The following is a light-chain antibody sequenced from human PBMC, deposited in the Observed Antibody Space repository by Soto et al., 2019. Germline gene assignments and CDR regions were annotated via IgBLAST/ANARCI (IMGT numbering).Light chain of an antibody. CDR1: QSVSSAY. CDR3: QQYGSSSGT. J-gene: IGKJ1*01. Sequence: VLTQSPGTLSLSPGERATLSCRASQSVSSAYLAWYQQKLGQAPRLLIYGSSNRATGIPARFSGSGSGTAFALTLRRLEPEDSAVYYCQQYGSSSGTFGQGTKVEIK. V-gene: IGKV3-20*01. CDR2: GSS.